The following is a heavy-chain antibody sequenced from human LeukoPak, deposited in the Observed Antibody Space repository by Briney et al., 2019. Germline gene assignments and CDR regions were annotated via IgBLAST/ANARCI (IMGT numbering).Heavy chain of an antibody. Sequence: PGRSLRLSCAASGFTFSSYGMHWVRQAPGKGLEWVAVIWYDGSNKYYADSVKGRFTISRDNSKNTLYLQMNSLRAEDTAVYYCARVEGYCSGGGCYSGNAFDIWGQGTMVTVSS. CDR2: IWYDGSNK. CDR3: ARVEGYCSGGGCYSGNAFDI. D-gene: IGHD2-15*01. CDR1: GFTFSSYG. V-gene: IGHV3-33*01. J-gene: IGHJ3*02.